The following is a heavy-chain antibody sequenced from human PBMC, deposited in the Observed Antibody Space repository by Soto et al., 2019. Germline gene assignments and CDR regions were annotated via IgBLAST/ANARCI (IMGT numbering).Heavy chain of an antibody. CDR2: IIPIFGTA. Sequence: GASVKVSCKASGGTFSSYAISWVRQAPGQGLEWMGGIIPIFGTANYAQKFQGRVTITADKSTSTAYMELSSLRSEDTAVYYCALNSIGWYENWFDPWGQGTLVTVSS. V-gene: IGHV1-69*06. D-gene: IGHD6-19*01. CDR3: ALNSIGWYENWFDP. CDR1: GGTFSSYA. J-gene: IGHJ5*02.